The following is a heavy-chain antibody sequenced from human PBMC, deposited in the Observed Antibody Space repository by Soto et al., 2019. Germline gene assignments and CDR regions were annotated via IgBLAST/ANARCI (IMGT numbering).Heavy chain of an antibody. D-gene: IGHD3-22*01. CDR1: GDTISGGNYY. J-gene: IGHJ4*02. CDR3: ARLYTYGYYNFVH. V-gene: IGHV4-31*01. Sequence: PSETLSLTCTVSGDTISGGNYYWTWIRQHPGRSLEWIGYIYYTGTTHYSPSLQRLVTMSVDTSKNQLSLTLTSLTPADTAVYFCARLYTYGYYNFVHWGQVTLVTVSS. CDR2: IYYTGTT.